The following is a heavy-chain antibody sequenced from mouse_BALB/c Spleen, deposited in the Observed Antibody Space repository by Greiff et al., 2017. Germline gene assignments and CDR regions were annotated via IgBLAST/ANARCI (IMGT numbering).Heavy chain of an antibody. CDR2: INPDSSTI. J-gene: IGHJ4*01. CDR1: GFDFSRYW. Sequence: DVKLVESGGGLVKPGGSLKLSCAASGFDFSRYWMSWVRQAPGKGLEWIGEINPDSSTINYTPSLKDKFIISRDNAKNTLYLQMRKVRSEDTALYYCARRGVYAMDYWGQGTSVTVSS. CDR3: ARRGVYAMDY. V-gene: IGHV4-1*02.